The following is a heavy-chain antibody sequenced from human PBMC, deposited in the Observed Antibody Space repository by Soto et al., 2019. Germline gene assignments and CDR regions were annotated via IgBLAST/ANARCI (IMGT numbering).Heavy chain of an antibody. V-gene: IGHV3-15*07. CDR3: ASYLYSDHAEVNAY. CDR1: GFTLSKAW. Sequence: GGSLRLSCAAPGFTLSKAWMTWVGQAPSKGLEWVARIKNRADGGTTDYAATVKCSFTISRDDSRNTVLLQMDGLKVEDTSMYYCASYLYSDHAEVNAYWRQGTPVTVSS. J-gene: IGHJ4*02. CDR2: IKNRADGGTT. D-gene: IGHD2-15*01.